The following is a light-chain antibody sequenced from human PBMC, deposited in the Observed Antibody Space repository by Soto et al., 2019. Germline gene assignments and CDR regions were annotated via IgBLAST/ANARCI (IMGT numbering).Light chain of an antibody. Sequence: IVLTQSPGTLSLSPGERATLSCRASQSVSSNVLAFYHHIPGPAPSLLIYIASRRATGIPDRFSGSGSGKDFTLTIRSLEADDCAVYDCQQRTFGQGTKVDIK. CDR2: IAS. CDR1: QSVSSNV. CDR3: QQRT. J-gene: IGKJ1*01. V-gene: IGKV3-20*01.